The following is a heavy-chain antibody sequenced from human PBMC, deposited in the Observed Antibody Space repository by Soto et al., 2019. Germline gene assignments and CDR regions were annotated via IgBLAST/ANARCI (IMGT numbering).Heavy chain of an antibody. CDR2: ISGSGGST. J-gene: IGHJ4*02. V-gene: IGHV3-23*01. Sequence: GGSLRLSCAASGFTFSSYAMSWVRQAPGKGLEWVSAISGSGGSTYYADSVKGRFTISRDNSKNTLYLQMNSLRAEDTAVYYCAKGAYYDILTGYLRFDYWGQGTLVTVSS. CDR1: GFTFSSYA. D-gene: IGHD3-9*01. CDR3: AKGAYYDILTGYLRFDY.